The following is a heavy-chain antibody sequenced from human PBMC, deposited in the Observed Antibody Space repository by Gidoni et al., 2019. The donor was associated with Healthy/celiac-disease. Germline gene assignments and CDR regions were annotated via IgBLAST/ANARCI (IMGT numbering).Heavy chain of an antibody. J-gene: IGHJ4*02. V-gene: IGHV4-30-2*01. CDR2: IYHGGST. D-gene: IGHD5-18*01. CDR3: ARHSGRDTAFDY. Sequence: QLQLQESGSGLVKPSQTLSLTCAFSGGSISSGGYPWSWIRQPPGKGLEWIGYIYHGGSTYYNPSLKSRVTISVDRSKNQFSLKLSSVTAADTAVYYCARHSGRDTAFDYWGQGTLVTVSS. CDR1: GGSISSGGYP.